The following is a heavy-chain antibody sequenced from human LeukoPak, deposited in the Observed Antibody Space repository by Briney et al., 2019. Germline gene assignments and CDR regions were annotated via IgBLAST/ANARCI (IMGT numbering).Heavy chain of an antibody. V-gene: IGHV1-18*01. CDR1: GYTFTSYG. D-gene: IGHD3-22*01. Sequence: GASVKVSCKASGYTFTSYGISWVRQAPGQGLEWMGWISAYNGNTNYAQKLQGRVTMTTDTSTSTAYMELRSLRSDDTAVYYCARDDYYYDSRGYYFFDYWGQGTLVTVSS. CDR2: ISAYNGNT. J-gene: IGHJ4*02. CDR3: ARDDYYYDSRGYYFFDY.